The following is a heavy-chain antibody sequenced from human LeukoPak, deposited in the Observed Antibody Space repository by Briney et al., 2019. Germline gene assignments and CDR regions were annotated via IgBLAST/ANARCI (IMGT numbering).Heavy chain of an antibody. J-gene: IGHJ3*02. V-gene: IGHV3-7*01. CDR1: GFTFSSYG. CDR2: IKQDGSEK. D-gene: IGHD2-2*01. CDR3: ARVVPAAMHAFDI. Sequence: GGSLRLSCAASGFTFSSYGMHWVRQAPGKGLEWVANIKQDGSEKYYVDSVKGRFTISRDNAKNSLYLQMNSLRAEDTAVYYCARVVPAAMHAFDIWGQGTMVTVSP.